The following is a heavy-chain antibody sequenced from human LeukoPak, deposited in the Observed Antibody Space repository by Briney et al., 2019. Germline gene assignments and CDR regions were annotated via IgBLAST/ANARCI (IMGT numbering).Heavy chain of an antibody. CDR1: GFTFSSYA. CDR3: AKREAAAGTGFDY. CDR2: ISGSGGST. V-gene: IGHV3-23*01. D-gene: IGHD6-13*01. J-gene: IGHJ4*02. Sequence: PGGSLRLSCATSGFTFSSYAMSWVRPAPGKGLEWVSAISGSGGSTYYADSVKGRFTISRDNSKNTLYLQMNSLRAEDTAVYYCAKREAAAGTGFDYWGQGTLVTVSS.